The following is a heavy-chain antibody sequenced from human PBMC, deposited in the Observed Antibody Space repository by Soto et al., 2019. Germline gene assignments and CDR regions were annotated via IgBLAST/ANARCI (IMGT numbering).Heavy chain of an antibody. D-gene: IGHD3-10*01. CDR1: AVSPSGCC. J-gene: IGHJ5*02. CDR3: AIDCGSWMPRLRRKPLVP. Sequence: LPCAVYAVSPSGCCRSGFLQPPETRLEWIGEINHSGSTNYNPSLKSRVTISVDTSKNQFSLKLSSVTAADTAVYYCAIDCGSWMPRLRRKPLVPWCQRPLVTGFS. V-gene: IGHV4-34*01. CDR2: INHSGST.